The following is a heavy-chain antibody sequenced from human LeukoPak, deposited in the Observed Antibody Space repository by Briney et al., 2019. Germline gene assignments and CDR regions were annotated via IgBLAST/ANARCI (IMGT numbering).Heavy chain of an antibody. J-gene: IGHJ6*03. Sequence: SETLSLTCTVSGGSISSSSYYWGWIRQPPGTGLEWIGSIYYSGSTYYNPSLKSRVTISVDTAKNQFSLKLSSVTAADTAVYYCASVYSSGWYPYYYYYMDVWGKGTTVTVSS. CDR2: IYYSGST. CDR3: ASVYSSGWYPYYYYYMDV. V-gene: IGHV4-39*01. CDR1: GGSISSSSYY. D-gene: IGHD6-19*01.